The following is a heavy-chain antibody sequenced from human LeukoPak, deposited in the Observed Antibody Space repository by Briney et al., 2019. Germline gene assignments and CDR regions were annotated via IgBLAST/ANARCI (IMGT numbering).Heavy chain of an antibody. V-gene: IGHV3-21*01. Sequence: GGSLRLSWAASGSTLGSYSMDWVRQAPGKGLEWGSSIRRSRSYIYYADSVKGRFTISRDNAKNSLYLQMNSLRAEDTAVYYWARAQEDIVVVPAASDAFDIWGQGTMVTVSS. J-gene: IGHJ3*02. CDR2: IRRSRSYI. D-gene: IGHD2-2*01. CDR1: GSTLGSYS. CDR3: ARAQEDIVVVPAASDAFDI.